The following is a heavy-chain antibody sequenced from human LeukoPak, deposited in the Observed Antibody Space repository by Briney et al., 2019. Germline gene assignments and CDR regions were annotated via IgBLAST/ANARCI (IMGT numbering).Heavy chain of an antibody. D-gene: IGHD2-21*02. CDR3: AKVAAAIPRWYFDL. CDR1: GGSIMNYA. V-gene: IGHV1-69*06. CDR2: IIPIFGTS. Sequence: SVKVSCKTSGGSIMNYAISWVRQAPGQGLEWMGVIIPIFGTSNYAQKFQDRVTITADKSTNTANMELSSQRSEDTAVYYCAKVAAAIPRWYFDLWGRGTLVTVSS. J-gene: IGHJ2*01.